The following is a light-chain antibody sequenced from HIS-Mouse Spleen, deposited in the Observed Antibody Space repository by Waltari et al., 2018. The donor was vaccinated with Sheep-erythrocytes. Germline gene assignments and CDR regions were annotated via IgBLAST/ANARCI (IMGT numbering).Light chain of an antibody. CDR2: EGS. CDR3: CSYAGSSTYVV. V-gene: IGLV2-23*01. CDR1: SSDVGSYNL. J-gene: IGLJ2*01. Sequence: QSALTQPASVSGSPGQSSTISCTGTSSDVGSYNLVPWYQQHPGKAPKLMLYEGSKRPSGVSNRFSGSKSGNTASLTISGLQAEDEADYYCCSYAGSSTYVVFGGGTKLTVL.